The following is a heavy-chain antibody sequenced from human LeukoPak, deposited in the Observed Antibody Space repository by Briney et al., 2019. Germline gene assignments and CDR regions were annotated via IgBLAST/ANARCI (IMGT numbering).Heavy chain of an antibody. CDR3: AKDREYSYGSYFDY. CDR1: GFTFDDYA. J-gene: IGHJ4*02. Sequence: GGSLRLSCAASGFTFDDYAMHWVRQAPGQGLEWVSGISWNSGSIGYADSVKGRFTISRDNAKNSLYLQMNSLRAEDTALYYCAKDREYSYGSYFDYWGQGTLVTVSS. CDR2: ISWNSGSI. V-gene: IGHV3-9*01. D-gene: IGHD5-18*01.